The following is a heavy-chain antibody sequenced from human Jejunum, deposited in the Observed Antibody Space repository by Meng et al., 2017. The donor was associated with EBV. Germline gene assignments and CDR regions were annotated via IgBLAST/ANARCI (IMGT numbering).Heavy chain of an antibody. V-gene: IGHV6-1*01. CDR2: TYYRSKWGS. CDR1: GDSVSSNSVA. Sequence: QGQLQQSGPGLGKPSQTLSLTWAISGDSVSSNSVAWNWIRQSPSRGLEWLGRTYYRSKWGSDYAVSVKSRIIINADTSKNQYSLQLSSVNPEDTAVYYCARDRHWAFDYWGQGTLVTVSS. D-gene: IGHD7-27*01. J-gene: IGHJ4*02. CDR3: ARDRHWAFDY.